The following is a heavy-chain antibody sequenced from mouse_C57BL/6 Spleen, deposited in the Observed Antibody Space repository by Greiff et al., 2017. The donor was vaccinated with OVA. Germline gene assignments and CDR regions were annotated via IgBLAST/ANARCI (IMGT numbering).Heavy chain of an antibody. V-gene: IGHV1-15*01. CDR1: GYTFTDYE. Sequence: VQLQQSGAELVRPGASVTLSCKASGYTFTDYEMHWVKQTPVHGLEWIGAIDPETGGTAYNQKFKGKAILTADKSSSTAYMELRSLTSEDSAVYDCTRGGYYYGSRGAMDYWGQGTSVTVSS. CDR3: TRGGYYYGSRGAMDY. D-gene: IGHD1-1*01. J-gene: IGHJ4*01. CDR2: IDPETGGT.